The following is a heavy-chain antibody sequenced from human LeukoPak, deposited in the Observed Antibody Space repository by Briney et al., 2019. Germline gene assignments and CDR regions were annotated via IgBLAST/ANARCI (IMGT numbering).Heavy chain of an antibody. Sequence: TSETLSLTCTVSGGSISSSSYYWGWLRQPPGKGLEWIGSIYYSGSTYYNPSLKSRVTISVDTSKNHFSLKLRSVTAADTAVYYCARLVFGRRAGGTYWGQGTLVIVSS. CDR3: ARLVFGRRAGGTY. CDR1: GGSISSSSYY. J-gene: IGHJ4*01. CDR2: IYYSGST. V-gene: IGHV4-39*02. D-gene: IGHD3/OR15-3a*01.